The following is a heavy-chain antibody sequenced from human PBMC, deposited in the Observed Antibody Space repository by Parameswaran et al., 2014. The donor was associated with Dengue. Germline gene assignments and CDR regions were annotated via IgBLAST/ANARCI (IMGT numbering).Heavy chain of an antibody. Sequence: WIRQPPGKGLEWIGYIYYSGSTNYNPSLKSRVTISVDTSKNQFSLKLSSVTAADTAVYYCARTRGYGDYDLRYWGQGTLVTVSS. D-gene: IGHD4-17*01. J-gene: IGHJ4*02. CDR2: IYYSGST. V-gene: IGHV4-59*01. CDR3: ARTRGYGDYDLRY.